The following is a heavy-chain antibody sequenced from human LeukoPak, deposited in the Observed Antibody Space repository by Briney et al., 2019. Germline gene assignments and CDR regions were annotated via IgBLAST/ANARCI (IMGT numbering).Heavy chain of an antibody. D-gene: IGHD5-24*01. J-gene: IGHJ4*02. Sequence: SETPSLTCAVYGWSFNDYYWNWIRQPPGKGLEWIGEINARGSTYYNPSLKSRVTISVDTSKNQFSLKLSSVTAADTAVYYCARLGGMATILGFDYWGQGTLVTVSS. CDR2: INARGST. V-gene: IGHV4-34*01. CDR1: GWSFNDYY. CDR3: ARLGGMATILGFDY.